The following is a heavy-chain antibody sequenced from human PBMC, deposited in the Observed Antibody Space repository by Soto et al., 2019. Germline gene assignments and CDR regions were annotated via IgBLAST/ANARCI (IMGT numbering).Heavy chain of an antibody. V-gene: IGHV3-23*01. CDR2: ISGSGGST. CDR3: AKDREGLGYCSGGSCYSFDY. Sequence: GGSLRLSCAASGFTFSSYAMSWVRQAPGKGLEWVSAISGSGGSTYYADSVKGRFTISRDNSKNTLYLQMNSLRAEDTAVYYCAKDREGLGYCSGGSCYSFDYWGQGTLVTVSS. CDR1: GFTFSSYA. J-gene: IGHJ4*02. D-gene: IGHD2-15*01.